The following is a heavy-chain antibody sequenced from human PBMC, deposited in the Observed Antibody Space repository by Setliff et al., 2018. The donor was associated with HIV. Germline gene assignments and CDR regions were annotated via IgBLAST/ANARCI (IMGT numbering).Heavy chain of an antibody. CDR2: IWNSRPI. Sequence: GGSLRLSCSASGFAFSSYSMNWVRQAPGKGLEWVSNIWNSRPIYYADSVKGRFTVSRDDAKNSLVLQMNSLRAEDTALYYCVRDKDYAFDLWGQGTMVTVSS. CDR1: GFAFSSYS. V-gene: IGHV3-48*04. J-gene: IGHJ3*01. CDR3: VRDKDYAFDL.